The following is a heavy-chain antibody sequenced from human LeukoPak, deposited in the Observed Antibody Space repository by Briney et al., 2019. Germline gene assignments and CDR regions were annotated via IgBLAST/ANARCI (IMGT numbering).Heavy chain of an antibody. J-gene: IGHJ4*02. D-gene: IGHD3-16*01. V-gene: IGHV3-48*03. CDR2: ISSSGSTI. Sequence: LGGPLRLPCEASGFPFSSYEIKWVRQAPGKGLEWVSYISSSGSTIYYADSVKGRFTISRDNAKNSLYLQMNSLRAEDTAVYYCARDMNGGGYYFDYWGQGTLVTVSS. CDR1: GFPFSSYE. CDR3: ARDMNGGGYYFDY.